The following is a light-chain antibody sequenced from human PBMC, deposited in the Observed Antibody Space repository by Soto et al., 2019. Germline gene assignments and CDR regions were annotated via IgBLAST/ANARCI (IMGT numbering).Light chain of an antibody. J-gene: IGKJ2*03. CDR2: RAS. CDR1: QRVSRW. Sequence: DIQMTQSPSTLSASVGDRGNITCRASQRVSRWLAWYQQKPGQAPKVMIYRASTLETGVPSRFSASGFGTEFTLTISSLQPDDFATTYCQPYNSFVYSFGGGTKLEI. V-gene: IGKV1-5*03. CDR3: QPYNSFVYS.